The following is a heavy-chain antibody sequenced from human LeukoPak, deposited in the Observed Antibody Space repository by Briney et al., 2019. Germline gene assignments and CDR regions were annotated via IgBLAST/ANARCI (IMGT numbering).Heavy chain of an antibody. D-gene: IGHD1-26*01. CDR3: AKSLGDLLNPLDY. Sequence: GGSLRLSCEAPGFTFSSYAMAWVRQAPGRGLEWVSTISGSGGSTYYADSVKGRFTISRDNSKNTLHLQMNSLTAEDTAVYYCAKSLGDLLNPLDYWGQGTLVTVSS. CDR1: GFTFSSYA. J-gene: IGHJ4*01. CDR2: ISGSGGST. V-gene: IGHV3-23*01.